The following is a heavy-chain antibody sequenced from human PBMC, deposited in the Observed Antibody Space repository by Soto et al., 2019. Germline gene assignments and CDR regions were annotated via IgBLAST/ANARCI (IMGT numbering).Heavy chain of an antibody. CDR1: GGTFSSYA. J-gene: IGHJ6*02. Sequence: ASVKVSCKASGGTFSSYAISWVRQAPGQGLEWMGGIIPIFGTANYAQKFQGRVTITADKSTSTAYMELSSLRSEDTAVYYCARDVNYYDSSGYYYYYYGMDVWGQGTTVTVSS. D-gene: IGHD3-22*01. V-gene: IGHV1-69*06. CDR3: ARDVNYYDSSGYYYYYYGMDV. CDR2: IIPIFGTA.